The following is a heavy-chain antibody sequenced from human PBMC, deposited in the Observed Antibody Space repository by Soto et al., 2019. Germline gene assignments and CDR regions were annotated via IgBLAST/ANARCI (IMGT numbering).Heavy chain of an antibody. D-gene: IGHD6-19*01. CDR3: ARIPQIAVAGTRFGYFDL. CDR1: GFTFISYG. CDR2: IWYDGSNK. J-gene: IGHJ2*01. Sequence: GGSLRLSCGASGFTFISYGMHWVRQAPGKGLEWVAVIWYDGSNKYYADSVKGRFTISRDNSKNTLYLQMNSLGAEDTAVYYCARIPQIAVAGTRFGYFDLWGRGTLVTVS. V-gene: IGHV3-33*01.